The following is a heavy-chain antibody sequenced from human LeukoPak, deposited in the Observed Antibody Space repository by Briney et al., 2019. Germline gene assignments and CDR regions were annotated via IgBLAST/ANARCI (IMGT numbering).Heavy chain of an antibody. J-gene: IGHJ4*02. D-gene: IGHD2-21*02. CDR3: ARYCSHIDCFSSYFDS. CDR2: INHSGST. Sequence: SETLSLTCGVYGGSLSGYYWSWIRQPPGKGLEWIGEINHSGSTNSNSSLKSRVTISIDTSKNQFPLNLTSVTAADTAVYYCARYCSHIDCFSSYFDSWGQGILVTVSS. CDR1: GGSLSGYY. V-gene: IGHV4-34*01.